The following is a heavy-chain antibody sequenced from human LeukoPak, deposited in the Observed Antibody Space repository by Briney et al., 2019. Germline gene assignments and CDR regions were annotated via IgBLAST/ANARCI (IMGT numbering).Heavy chain of an antibody. CDR2: INHSGST. D-gene: IGHD6-13*01. CDR1: GGSFSGYY. Sequence: SETLSLTCAVYGGSFSGYYWSWIRQPPGKGLEWIGEINHSGSTNYNPSLKSRVTISVDMSKNQFSLKLSSVTAADTAVYYCARIPMSIAAAGTSGYFDYWGQGTLVTVSS. J-gene: IGHJ4*02. CDR3: ARIPMSIAAAGTSGYFDY. V-gene: IGHV4-34*01.